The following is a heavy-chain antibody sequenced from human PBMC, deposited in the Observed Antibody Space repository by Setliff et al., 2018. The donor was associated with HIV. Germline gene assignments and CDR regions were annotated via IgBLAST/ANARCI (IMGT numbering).Heavy chain of an antibody. D-gene: IGHD3-22*01. CDR3: ARDPPWNYDSSGYPYYFDY. CDR1: GFSFSSYA. Sequence: GGSLRLSCAASGFSFSSYALHWVRQAPGKGLEWVAVISYDGTNKYYADSVKGRFTISRDNSKKTLYLQMNSLRAEDTAVYYCARDPPWNYDSSGYPYYFDYWGQGTLVTVSS. V-gene: IGHV3-30*04. J-gene: IGHJ4*02. CDR2: ISYDGTNK.